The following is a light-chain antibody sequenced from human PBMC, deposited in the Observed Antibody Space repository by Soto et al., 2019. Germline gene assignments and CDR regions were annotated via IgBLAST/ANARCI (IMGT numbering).Light chain of an antibody. J-gene: IGKJ3*01. Sequence: EIVLTQSPGTLSLSPGERATLSCRASQSVSSSYLAWYQQKPGQAPRLLIYGASVRATGIPDRFSGSGSGTDFTLTISRLEPEDFAVYYCQQYGSSPLFTFGPGTKVDIK. CDR1: QSVSSSY. CDR2: GAS. CDR3: QQYGSSPLFT. V-gene: IGKV3-20*01.